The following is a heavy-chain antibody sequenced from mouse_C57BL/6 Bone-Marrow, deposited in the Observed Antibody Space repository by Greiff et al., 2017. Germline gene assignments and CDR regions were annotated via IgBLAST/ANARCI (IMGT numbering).Heavy chain of an antibody. D-gene: IGHD1-1*01. CDR1: GFNIKDDY. CDR2: IDPENGDT. V-gene: IGHV14-4*01. Sequence: EVQVVESGAELVRPGASVKLSCTASGFNIKDDYMHWVKQRPEQGLEWIGWIDPENGDTEYASKFQGKATITADTSSNTAYLLLSSLTSEDTAVYYCTITAVPHYWGQGTTLTGSS. J-gene: IGHJ2*01. CDR3: TITAVPHY.